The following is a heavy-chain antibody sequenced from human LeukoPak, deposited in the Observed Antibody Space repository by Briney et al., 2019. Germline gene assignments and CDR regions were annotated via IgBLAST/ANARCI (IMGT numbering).Heavy chain of an antibody. CDR2: ISSSSSYI. Sequence: GGSLRLSCAASGFTFSSYSMNWVRQAPGKGLEWVSSISSSSSYIYYADSVKGRFTISRDNAKNSLYLQMNSLRAEDTAVYYCGRQRRDGYINDYWGQGTLVTVSS. J-gene: IGHJ4*02. CDR1: GFTFSSYS. V-gene: IGHV3-21*01. D-gene: IGHD5-24*01. CDR3: GRQRRDGYINDY.